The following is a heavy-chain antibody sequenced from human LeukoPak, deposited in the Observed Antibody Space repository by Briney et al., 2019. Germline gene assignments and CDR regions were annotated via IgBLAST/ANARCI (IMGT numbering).Heavy chain of an antibody. Sequence: GASVKVSCKASGYTFTSYDINWVRQATGQGLEWMGWMNPNSGNTGYAQKFQGRVTITRNTSISTAYMELSSLRSEDTAVYYCARSYCSSTICFDAFDIWGQGTMVTVSS. D-gene: IGHD2-2*01. CDR3: ARSYCSSTICFDAFDI. J-gene: IGHJ3*02. CDR2: MNPNSGNT. CDR1: GYTFTSYD. V-gene: IGHV1-8*03.